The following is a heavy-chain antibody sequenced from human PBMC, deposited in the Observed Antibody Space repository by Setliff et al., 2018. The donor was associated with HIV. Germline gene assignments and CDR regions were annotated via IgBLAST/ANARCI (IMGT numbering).Heavy chain of an antibody. CDR3: TRDPTPKELWFFSGYYFDY. J-gene: IGHJ4*02. CDR2: IASDVSKT. Sequence: GGSLRLSCVVSGFTFSHYGRHWVRQAPGQGLEWVTFIASDVSKTHIADSLKGRFTISRDNAKIMLYLQMNSLSADDTAVYYCTRDPTPKELWFFSGYYFDYWGQGTLVTVSS. CDR1: GFTFSHYG. V-gene: IGHV3-30*02. D-gene: IGHD3-10*01.